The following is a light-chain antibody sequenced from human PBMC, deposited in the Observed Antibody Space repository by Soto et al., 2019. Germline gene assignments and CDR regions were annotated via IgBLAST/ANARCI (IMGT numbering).Light chain of an antibody. CDR2: DAS. Sequence: IPLSQSASTLSVSLGERAIGXWRASQSISTWLAWYQQKPGKAPKLLIFDASSLESRVSSRFSGRGSGTDFTLTISSLQPEDFATYYCQQSYSIPWPFGQGTKVAIK. J-gene: IGKJ1*01. CDR3: QQSYSIPWP. V-gene: IGKV1-5*01. CDR1: QSISTW.